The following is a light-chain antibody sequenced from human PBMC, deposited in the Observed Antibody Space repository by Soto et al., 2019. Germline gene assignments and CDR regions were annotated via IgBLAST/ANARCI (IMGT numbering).Light chain of an antibody. V-gene: IGLV1-40*01. Sequence: QSVLTQPPSVSGAPGQRVTISCTGSSSNIGAPYDVHWYQQLPGMAPKLLIYADSHRPSGVPDRFSGSKSGTSASLAITGLQTEDEADYYCQSYDSSLSGSLFGGGTKVTVL. CDR2: ADS. CDR3: QSYDSSLSGSL. CDR1: SSNIGAPYD. J-gene: IGLJ2*01.